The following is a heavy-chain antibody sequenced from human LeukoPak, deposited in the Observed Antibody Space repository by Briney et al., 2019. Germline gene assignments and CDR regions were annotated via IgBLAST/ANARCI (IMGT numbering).Heavy chain of an antibody. CDR1: VGTFSSYA. Sequence: SVKVSCKASVGTFSSYAISWVRQAPGQGLEWMGGIIPIFGTANYAQKFQGRVTITADESTSTAYMELSSLRSEDTAVYYCARGHYGDYPYYYYGMDVWGKGTTVTVSS. J-gene: IGHJ6*04. V-gene: IGHV1-69*01. CDR3: ARGHYGDYPYYYYGMDV. CDR2: IIPIFGTA. D-gene: IGHD4-17*01.